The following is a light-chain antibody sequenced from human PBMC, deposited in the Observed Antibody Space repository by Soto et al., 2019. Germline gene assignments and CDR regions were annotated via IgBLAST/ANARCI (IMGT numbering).Light chain of an antibody. CDR2: SAS. CDR1: HSVSSN. J-gene: IGKJ3*01. V-gene: IGKV3-15*01. Sequence: EIVMTQSPATLSVSPGERATLSCRASHSVSSNVAWYQQKPGQAPRLLIHSASTRATGISARFSGSGSGTEFTLSISSLQSEAFAVYYCQQYNSWPRTFGPGTTVDF. CDR3: QQYNSWPRT.